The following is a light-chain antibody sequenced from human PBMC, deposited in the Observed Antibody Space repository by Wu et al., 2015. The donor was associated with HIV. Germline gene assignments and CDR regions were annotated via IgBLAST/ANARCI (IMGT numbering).Light chain of an antibody. CDR3: QHLSSYPPT. J-gene: IGKJ3*01. V-gene: IGKV1-9*01. CDR1: QGIGSS. Sequence: DIHLTQSPSFLSTSVGDTVIITCRASQGIGSSLAWYQQKPGGAPKLLIYAASTAQSGVPSRFSGSGSGTEFSLTINSLQPEDFATYFCQHLSSYPPTFGPGTTVDIK. CDR2: AAS.